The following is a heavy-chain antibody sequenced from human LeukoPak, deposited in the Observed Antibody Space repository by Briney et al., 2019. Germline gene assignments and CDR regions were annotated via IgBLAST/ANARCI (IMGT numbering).Heavy chain of an antibody. Sequence: SQTLSLTCTVSGGSISSGSYYWSWIRRPAGKGLEWIGRIYTSGGTNYNPSLKSRVTISVDTSKNQFSLKLSSVTAADTAVYYCARVRELGSIDYWGQGTLVTVSS. CDR1: GGSISSGSYY. CDR3: ARVRELGSIDY. V-gene: IGHV4-61*02. J-gene: IGHJ4*02. CDR2: IYTSGGT. D-gene: IGHD7-27*01.